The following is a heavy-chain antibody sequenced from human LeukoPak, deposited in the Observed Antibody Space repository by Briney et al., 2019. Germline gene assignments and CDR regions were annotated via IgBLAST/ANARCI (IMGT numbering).Heavy chain of an antibody. CDR2: ISYEGSNK. V-gene: IGHV3-30*03. CDR1: GFTVSSYG. CDR3: ARARGYRYGPYFDY. D-gene: IGHD5-18*01. J-gene: IGHJ4*02. Sequence: GGSLRLSCAASGFTVSSYGMHWVRQAPGKGLEWVAVISYEGSNKCYADSVKGRFTIYRDNSKNTLYPQMNSLRAEDTAVYYCARARGYRYGPYFDYWGQGTLVTVSS.